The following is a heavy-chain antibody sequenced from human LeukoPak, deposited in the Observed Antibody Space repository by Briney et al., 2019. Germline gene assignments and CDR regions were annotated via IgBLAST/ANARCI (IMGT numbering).Heavy chain of an antibody. CDR3: ARSARWRYGPGFVGNY. V-gene: IGHV1-2*02. CDR1: GYTFTGYY. Sequence: ASVKVSCKASGYTFTGYYMHWVRQASGQGLEWMGWINPNSGGTNYAQKFQGRVTMARDTSISTAYMELSRLRSDDTAVYYCARSARWRYGPGFVGNYWGQGTLVTVSS. J-gene: IGHJ4*02. CDR2: INPNSGGT. D-gene: IGHD2-21*01.